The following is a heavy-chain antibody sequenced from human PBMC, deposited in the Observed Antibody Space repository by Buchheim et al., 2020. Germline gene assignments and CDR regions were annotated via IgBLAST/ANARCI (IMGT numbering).Heavy chain of an antibody. D-gene: IGHD2-15*01. Sequence: QVQLQESGPGLVKPSQTLSLTCTVSGGSISSGGYYWSWIRQHPGEGLGWIVYIYYSGRTYYNPSLKSRGTITVDTSKNQFSLKLSYVTAADKAVYYCARYCSINRCYYGLDVWDQGTT. CDR1: GGSISSGGYY. CDR2: IYYSGRT. J-gene: IGHJ6*02. CDR3: ARYCSINRCYYGLDV. V-gene: IGHV4-31*03.